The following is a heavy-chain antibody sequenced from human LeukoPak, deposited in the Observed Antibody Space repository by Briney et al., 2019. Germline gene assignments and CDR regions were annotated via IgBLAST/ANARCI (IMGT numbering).Heavy chain of an antibody. V-gene: IGHV3-30*02. CDR1: GFTFSSYG. CDR2: IRYDGSNK. CDR3: ARVLHKRNYDSTTYYGY. J-gene: IGHJ4*02. Sequence: GGSLRLSCAASGFTFSSYGMHWVRQAPGKGLEWVAFIRYDGSNKYYADSVKGRFTISRDNSKNTLYLQMNSLRAEDKAVYYCARVLHKRNYDSTTYYGYWGQGTLVTVSS. D-gene: IGHD3-22*01.